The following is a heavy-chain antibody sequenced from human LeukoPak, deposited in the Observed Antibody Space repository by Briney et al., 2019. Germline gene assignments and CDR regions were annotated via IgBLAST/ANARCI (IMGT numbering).Heavy chain of an antibody. J-gene: IGHJ4*02. V-gene: IGHV3-21*01. Sequence: GGSLRLSCAASGFTISSYSMNWVRQAPGKGLEWVSSISSSSSYIYYADSVKGRFTISRDNAKNSLYLQMNSLRAEDTAVYYCARDQGAWGYGYNFDYWGQGTLVTVSS. CDR3: ARDQGAWGYGYNFDY. D-gene: IGHD3-16*01. CDR2: ISSSSSYI. CDR1: GFTISSYS.